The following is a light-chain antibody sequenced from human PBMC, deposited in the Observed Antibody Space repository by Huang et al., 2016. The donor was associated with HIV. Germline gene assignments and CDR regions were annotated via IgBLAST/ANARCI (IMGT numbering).Light chain of an antibody. CDR1: QDISNY. CDR3: QQYINYPLT. V-gene: IGKV1-16*01. J-gene: IGKJ4*01. CDR2: ADS. Sequence: DIQMTQSPSSLSASVEDRVTITCRTSQDISNYLAWFQQRPGKAPKSLLFADSSFHNGVPSRFSGSGSGTEFTLTISSLQPEYCATYYCQQYINYPLTFGGGTKVDIK.